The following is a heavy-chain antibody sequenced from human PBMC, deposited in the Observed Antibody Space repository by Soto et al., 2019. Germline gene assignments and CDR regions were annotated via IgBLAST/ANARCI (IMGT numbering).Heavy chain of an antibody. Sequence: RPSCAASGFTFSSYGMHWVRQAPGKGLEWVAVIWYDGSNKYYADSVKGRFTISRDNSKNTLYLQMNSLRAEDTAVYYCARESSPPTGWFDPWGQGSLVTVSS. CDR3: ARESSPPTGWFDP. D-gene: IGHD4-4*01. V-gene: IGHV3-33*01. CDR2: IWYDGSNK. CDR1: GFTFSSYG. J-gene: IGHJ5*02.